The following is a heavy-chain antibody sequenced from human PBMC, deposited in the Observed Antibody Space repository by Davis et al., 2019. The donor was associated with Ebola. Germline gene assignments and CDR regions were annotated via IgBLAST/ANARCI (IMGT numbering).Heavy chain of an antibody. V-gene: IGHV1-46*01. J-gene: IGHJ6*02. CDR2: INPSGGST. CDR1: GYTFSGYY. CDR3: ARDSYFGVVITPYYYYGMDV. Sequence: ASVKVSCKASGYTFSGYYMHWVRQAPGQGLEWMGIINPSGGSTSYAQKFQGRVTMTRDTSTSTVYMELSSLRSEDTAVYYCARDSYFGVVITPYYYYGMDVWGQGTTVTVSS. D-gene: IGHD3-3*01.